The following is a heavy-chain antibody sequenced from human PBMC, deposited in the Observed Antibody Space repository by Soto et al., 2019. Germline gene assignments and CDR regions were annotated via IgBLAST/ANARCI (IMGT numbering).Heavy chain of an antibody. CDR1: FTSYV. CDR3: ARLYDSCSGYYAAHYYHYGMEV. D-gene: IGHD3-3*01. CDR2: IDPTASYT. V-gene: IGHV5-10-1*01. J-gene: IGHJ6*02. Sequence: FTSYVSSWVHQMPWKCLEWMVRIDPTASYTNYSPSFQGHVTISADKSVSTAYLQWSSLKASDTAIYYCARLYDSCSGYYAAHYYHYGMEVCGQRTTVTFPS.